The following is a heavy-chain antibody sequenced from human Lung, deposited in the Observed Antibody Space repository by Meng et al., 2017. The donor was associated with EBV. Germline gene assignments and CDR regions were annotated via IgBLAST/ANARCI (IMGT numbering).Heavy chain of an antibody. CDR2: INTNTGKP. J-gene: IGHJ4*02. CDR1: GYTFTTYG. CDR3: ARDSGAADY. V-gene: IGHV7-4-1*01. Sequence: QEQLVQSGFELKKPGASVRISCKASGYTFTTYGMNWVRQAPGQGLEWMGWINTNTGKPTYAQGLTGRFVFSLDTSVSTAYLQIRSLKAEDTAVYYCARDSGAADYWGQGTLVTVSS. D-gene: IGHD6-25*01.